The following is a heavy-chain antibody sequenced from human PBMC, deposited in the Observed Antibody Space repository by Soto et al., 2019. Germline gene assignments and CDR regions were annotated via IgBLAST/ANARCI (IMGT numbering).Heavy chain of an antibody. CDR2: INHSGST. J-gene: IGHJ3*02. D-gene: IGHD2-8*01. CDR1: GGSFSGYY. V-gene: IGHV4-34*01. Sequence: SETLSLTCAVYGGSFSGYYWSWIRQPPGKGLEWIGEINHSGSTNYNPSLKSRVTTSVDTSKNQFSLKLSSVTAADTAVYYCARLGYCTNGVCYTPGSFDIWGQGTMVTVSS. CDR3: ARLGYCTNGVCYTPGSFDI.